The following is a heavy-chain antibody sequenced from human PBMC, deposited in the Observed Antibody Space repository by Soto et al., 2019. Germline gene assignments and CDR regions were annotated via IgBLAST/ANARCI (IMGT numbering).Heavy chain of an antibody. CDR3: VRVSCSSTSCSLYYYYGMDV. Sequence: LRLSCAASGFTFSSFWMSWVRQAPGKGLEGVADIKEDGSEKYYVDSVKGRFTISRDNAKNSLYLQMNSLRAEDSAVYYCVRVSCSSTSCSLYYYYGMDVWGQGTTVTVSS. CDR2: IKEDGSEK. D-gene: IGHD2-2*01. V-gene: IGHV3-7*01. CDR1: GFTFSSFW. J-gene: IGHJ6*02.